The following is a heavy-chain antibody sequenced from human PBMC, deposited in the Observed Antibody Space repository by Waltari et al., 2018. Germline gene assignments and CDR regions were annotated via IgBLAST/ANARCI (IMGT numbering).Heavy chain of an antibody. J-gene: IGHJ6*02. Sequence: QVQLVESGGGVVQPGRSLRASCAAPDSPFRSYPMHWVRPAPGKGLEWVAVISYNGRNIYYVDSVKGRFTISRDNSNKTLYLQMNSLRPEDTAVYYCARDYCDRTNCHGMDVWGQGTTVTVSS. D-gene: IGHD3-22*01. CDR1: DSPFRSYP. CDR3: ARDYCDRTNCHGMDV. CDR2: ISYNGRNI. V-gene: IGHV3-30*04.